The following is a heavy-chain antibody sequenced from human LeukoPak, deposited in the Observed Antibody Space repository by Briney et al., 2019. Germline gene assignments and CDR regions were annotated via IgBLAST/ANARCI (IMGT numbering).Heavy chain of an antibody. Sequence: GGSLRLSCAASGFTFSSYWMHWVRQAPGKGLVWVSRINSDGSITSYADSVKGRFTISRDNAKNSLYLQMNSLRAEDTAVYYCASYVWGTYRYSAFDIWGQGTKVTVSS. CDR1: GFTFSSYW. CDR3: ASYVWGTYRYSAFDI. D-gene: IGHD3-16*02. J-gene: IGHJ3*02. CDR2: INSDGSIT. V-gene: IGHV3-74*01.